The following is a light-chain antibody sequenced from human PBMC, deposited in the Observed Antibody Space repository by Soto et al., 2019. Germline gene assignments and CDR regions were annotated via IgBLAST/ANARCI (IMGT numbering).Light chain of an antibody. Sequence: EIVLPQSPATLSLSPGERATLSCRASQSVNSNLAWYQQKPGQAPRLLIFDASNRATGIPARFSGSGSGTDFTLTISSLESEDFAVYYCQQRSNWPPYTFGQGTKLEIK. J-gene: IGKJ2*01. CDR3: QQRSNWPPYT. CDR2: DAS. CDR1: QSVNSN. V-gene: IGKV3-11*01.